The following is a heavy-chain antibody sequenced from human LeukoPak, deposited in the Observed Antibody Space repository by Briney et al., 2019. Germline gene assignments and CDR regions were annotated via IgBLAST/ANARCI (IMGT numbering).Heavy chain of an antibody. CDR1: GFTFSTYS. CDR2: ISSGSRYI. D-gene: IGHD2-15*01. V-gene: IGHV3-21*01. Sequence: GGSLRLSCAASGFTFSTYSMNWVRQAPGKGREWVSSISSGSRYIYYADSVKGRFTISRDNAKNSLYLQMNSLRAEDTAVYYCARCSGGSCYHPDDYWGQGTLVTVSS. CDR3: ARCSGGSCYHPDDY. J-gene: IGHJ4*02.